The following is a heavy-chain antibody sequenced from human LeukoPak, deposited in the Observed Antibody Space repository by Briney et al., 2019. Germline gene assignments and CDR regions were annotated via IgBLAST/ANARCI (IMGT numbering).Heavy chain of an antibody. CDR2: INPNSGGT. CDR1: GYTFTSCY. CDR3: ARDYGNIIDY. D-gene: IGHD2/OR15-2a*01. J-gene: IGHJ4*02. Sequence: ASVKLSCKASGYTFTSCYMHWVRQAPGQGLEWMGWINPNSGGTNYAQKFQGRVTMTRDTSISTAYMELSRLRSDDTAVYYCARDYGNIIDYWGQGTLVTVSS. V-gene: IGHV1-2*02.